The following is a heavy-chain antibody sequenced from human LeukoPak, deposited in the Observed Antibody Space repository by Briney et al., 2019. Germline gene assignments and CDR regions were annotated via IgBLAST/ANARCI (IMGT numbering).Heavy chain of an antibody. V-gene: IGHV4-59*01. CDR3: AREEGPKGYFDY. CDR2: IYYSGST. Sequence: SETLSLTCTVSGGSISSYYWSWIRQPPGKGLEWIRYIYYSGSTNDNPSLKSRVTISVDTSKNQFSLKLSSVTAADTAVYYCAREEGPKGYFDYWGQGTLVTVSS. CDR1: GGSISSYY. J-gene: IGHJ4*02.